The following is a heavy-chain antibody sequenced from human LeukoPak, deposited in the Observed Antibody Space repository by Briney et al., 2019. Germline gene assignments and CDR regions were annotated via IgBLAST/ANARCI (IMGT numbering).Heavy chain of an antibody. CDR3: ARDRGYCSGGSCYTYYFDY. Sequence: PGGSLRLSCAASGFTFSSYGMHWVRQAPGKGLEWVAVISYDGSNKYYADSVKGRFTISRDNSKNTLYLQMNSLRDEDTAVYYCARDRGYCSGGSCYTYYFDYWGQGTLVTVSS. CDR2: ISYDGSNK. J-gene: IGHJ4*02. CDR1: GFTFSSYG. V-gene: IGHV3-30*03. D-gene: IGHD2-15*01.